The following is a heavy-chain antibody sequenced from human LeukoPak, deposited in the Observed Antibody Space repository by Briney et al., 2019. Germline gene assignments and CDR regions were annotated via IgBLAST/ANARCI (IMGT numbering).Heavy chain of an antibody. V-gene: IGHV5-51*01. J-gene: IGHJ6*02. Sequence: GESLKISCKGSGYSFTNHWIGWVRQMPGKGLEWMGIIYPGDSDTNYSPSFQGQVIISTDKSINTAYLQWSSLKASDTAMHYCARTNCGGGSCHKGGYYHGMDVWGQGTTVAVSS. CDR3: ARTNCGGGSCHKGGYYHGMDV. D-gene: IGHD2-15*01. CDR2: IYPGDSDT. CDR1: GYSFTNHW.